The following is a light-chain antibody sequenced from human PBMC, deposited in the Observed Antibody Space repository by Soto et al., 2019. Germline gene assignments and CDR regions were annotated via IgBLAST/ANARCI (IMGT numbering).Light chain of an antibody. V-gene: IGKV1-6*01. Sequence: AIQMTQSPSSLSASVGDRVTITCRASQGIRNDLGWYQQKPGKAPTLLIYEASSLQSGVPSRLSGSGSGTDFTLTISSLQPEDFATYYCLQDYNYPLTFGGGTKVEIK. CDR2: EAS. J-gene: IGKJ4*01. CDR3: LQDYNYPLT. CDR1: QGIRND.